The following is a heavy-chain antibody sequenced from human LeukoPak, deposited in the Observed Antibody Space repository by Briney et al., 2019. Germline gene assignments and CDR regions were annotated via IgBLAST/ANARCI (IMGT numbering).Heavy chain of an antibody. CDR1: GFTFSSYW. D-gene: IGHD6-19*01. Sequence: GGSLRLSCTASGFTFSSYWMSWVRQAPGKGLEWVANIKQDGSEKYYVDSVKGRFTISRDNAKNSLYLQMNSLRAEDTAVYYCARAMGREIAVAGDYFDYWGQGTLVTVSS. V-gene: IGHV3-7*01. J-gene: IGHJ4*02. CDR3: ARAMGREIAVAGDYFDY. CDR2: IKQDGSEK.